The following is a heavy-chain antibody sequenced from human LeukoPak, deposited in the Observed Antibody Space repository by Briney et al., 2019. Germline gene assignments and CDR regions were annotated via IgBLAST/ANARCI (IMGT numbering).Heavy chain of an antibody. CDR3: ARDEVTARGIFEYYYGMDV. D-gene: IGHD2-15*01. CDR2: IYYSGST. V-gene: IGHV4-59*01. Sequence: KTSETLSLTCTVSGGSISSYYWSWIRQPPGKGLEWLGYIYYSGSTKYNPSLKSRVTISVDTSKNQFSLKLSSVTAADTAVYYCARDEVTARGIFEYYYGMDVWGQGTTVTVSS. CDR1: GGSISSYY. J-gene: IGHJ6*02.